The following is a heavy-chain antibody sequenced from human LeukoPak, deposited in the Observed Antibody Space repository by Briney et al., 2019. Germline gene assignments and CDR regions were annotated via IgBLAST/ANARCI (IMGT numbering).Heavy chain of an antibody. CDR1: GGSFSGYY. CDR2: INHSGST. CDR3: ARDTHYSSSSGYYYYYMNV. Sequence: SETLSLTCAVYGGSFSGYYWSWIRQPPGKGLEWIGEINHSGSTNYNPSLKSRVTISVDTSKNQFSLELTSVTAADTAVYYCARDTHYSSSSGYYYYYMNVWGKGTTVTVSS. D-gene: IGHD6-6*01. V-gene: IGHV4-34*01. J-gene: IGHJ6*03.